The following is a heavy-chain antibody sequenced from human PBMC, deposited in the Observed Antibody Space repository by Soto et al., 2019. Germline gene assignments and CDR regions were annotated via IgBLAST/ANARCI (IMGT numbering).Heavy chain of an antibody. J-gene: IGHJ3*02. D-gene: IGHD2-15*01. V-gene: IGHV3-66*01. CDR1: GFTVTDIY. CDR2: IYNEFT. Sequence: EVQLVESGGGLVQPGGSLRLSCVASGFTVTDIYMNWVRQAPGKGLEWVSVIYNEFTDYADSVRGRFSISTDSSKNALYLQMNSLRAEDSAVYYCVREPRYCSGGSCSIMGDAFDIWGQGTMVTVPS. CDR3: VREPRYCSGGSCSIMGDAFDI.